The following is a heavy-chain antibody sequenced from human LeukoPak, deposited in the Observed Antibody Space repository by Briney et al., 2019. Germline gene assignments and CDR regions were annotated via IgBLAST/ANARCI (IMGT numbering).Heavy chain of an antibody. CDR1: GFTFSSYW. Sequence: GGSLRLSCAASGFTFSSYWMSWVRQAPGKGLEWVANIKQDGSEKYYVDSVKGRFTISRDNAKNSLYLQMNSLRAEDTAVYYCARDHYDSSGYYLPDAFDIWGQGTMVTVSS. CDR3: ARDHYDSSGYYLPDAFDI. D-gene: IGHD3-22*01. CDR2: IKQDGSEK. J-gene: IGHJ3*02. V-gene: IGHV3-7*01.